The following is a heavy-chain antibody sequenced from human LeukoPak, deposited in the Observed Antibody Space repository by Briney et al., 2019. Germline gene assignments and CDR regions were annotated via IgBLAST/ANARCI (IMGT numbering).Heavy chain of an antibody. CDR3: ARDRYRDYSYYLAF. D-gene: IGHD4-11*01. J-gene: IGHJ4*02. V-gene: IGHV3-43D*04. CDR2: TSWDGRAV. CDR1: GFNFTDHV. Sequence: GGSLRLSCAPSGFNFTDHVVRGVRQAPGKGLEWVCFTSWDGRAVDYASSVKGRFTISRDNDNKSLYLQMSSLTAADTAVYYCARDRYRDYSYYLAFWGQGTLVAVSS.